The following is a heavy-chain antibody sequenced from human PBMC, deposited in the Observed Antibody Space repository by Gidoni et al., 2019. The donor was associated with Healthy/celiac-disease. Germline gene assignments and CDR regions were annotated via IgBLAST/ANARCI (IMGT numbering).Heavy chain of an antibody. CDR2: ISGSGGST. V-gene: IGHV3-23*01. J-gene: IGHJ6*02. CDR3: AKEAGFGELWFGESYGMDV. Sequence: EVQLLEPGGGLVQPGGSLRLSCAASGFTFSSYAMRWVRQAPGKGLEWVSAISGSGGSTYYADSVKGRFTISRDNSKNTLYLQMNSLRAEDTAVYYCAKEAGFGELWFGESYGMDVWGQGTTVTVSS. CDR1: GFTFSSYA. D-gene: IGHD3-10*01.